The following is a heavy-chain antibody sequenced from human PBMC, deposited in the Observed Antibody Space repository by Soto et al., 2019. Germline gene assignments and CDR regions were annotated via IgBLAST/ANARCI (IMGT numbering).Heavy chain of an antibody. Sequence: SETLSLTFAVSGGSISSSNWWSWVRQPPGKGLEWIGEIYHSGSTNYNPSLKSRVTISVDKSKNQFSLKLSSVTAADTAVYYCARDRRVLRYFEYWGQGTLVTVSS. CDR3: ARDRRVLRYFEY. V-gene: IGHV4-4*02. D-gene: IGHD3-9*01. CDR1: GGSISSSNW. J-gene: IGHJ4*02. CDR2: IYHSGST.